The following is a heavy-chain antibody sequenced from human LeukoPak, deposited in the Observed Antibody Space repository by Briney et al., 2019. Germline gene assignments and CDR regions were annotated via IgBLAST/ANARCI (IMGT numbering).Heavy chain of an antibody. CDR2: IIPIFGTA. Sequence: SVKVSCKASGYTFTGYYMHWVRQAPGQGLEWMGGIIPIFGTANYAQKFQGRVTITTDESTSTAYMELSSLRSEDTAVYYCANTQRELLHFDYWGQGTLVTVSS. CDR3: ANTQRELLHFDY. J-gene: IGHJ4*02. D-gene: IGHD1-26*01. V-gene: IGHV1-69*05. CDR1: GYTFTGYY.